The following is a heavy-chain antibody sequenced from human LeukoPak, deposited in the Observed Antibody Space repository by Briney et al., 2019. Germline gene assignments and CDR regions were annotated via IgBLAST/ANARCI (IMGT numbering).Heavy chain of an antibody. CDR1: GFTFSMYW. CDR3: AMRRSYFDP. Sequence: PGGSLRLSCAASGFTFSMYWMSWVRQAPGKGLEGVANIKQYGSEKYYVDSVKGRFTISRDNAKNTLYLQMNSLRADDTAVYYCAMRRSYFDPWGQGTLVTVSS. CDR2: IKQYGSEK. J-gene: IGHJ5*02. D-gene: IGHD3-9*01. V-gene: IGHV3-7*01.